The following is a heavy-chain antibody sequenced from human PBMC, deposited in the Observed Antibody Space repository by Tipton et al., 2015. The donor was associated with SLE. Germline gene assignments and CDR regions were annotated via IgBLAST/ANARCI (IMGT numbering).Heavy chain of an antibody. Sequence: TLSLTCTVSGGSISSYYWSWIRQPPGTGLEWIGEINHSGSTNYNPSLKSRVTISVDTSKNQFSLKLSSVTAADTAVYYCASTYAGDVGYWGQGTLVNVSS. CDR2: INHSGST. J-gene: IGHJ4*02. CDR3: ASTYAGDVGY. CDR1: GGSISSYY. V-gene: IGHV4-34*01. D-gene: IGHD2-2*01.